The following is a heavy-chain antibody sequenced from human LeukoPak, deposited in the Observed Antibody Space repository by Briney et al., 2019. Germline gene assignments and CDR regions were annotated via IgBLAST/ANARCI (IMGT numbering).Heavy chain of an antibody. Sequence: SETLSLTCVVYGGSFSGYYWSWIRQPPGKGLEWIGEINHSGRTNYNPSLKSRVTISVDTSKNQFSLELSSVTAADTAVYYCARGVASDKGEFDYWGQGTLVTVSS. J-gene: IGHJ4*02. CDR1: GGSFSGYY. D-gene: IGHD3-16*01. V-gene: IGHV4-34*01. CDR3: ARGVASDKGEFDY. CDR2: INHSGRT.